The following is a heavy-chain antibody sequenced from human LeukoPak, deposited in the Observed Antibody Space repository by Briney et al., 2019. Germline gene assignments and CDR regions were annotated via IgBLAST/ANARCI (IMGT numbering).Heavy chain of an antibody. Sequence: SETLSLTCTVSGGFISSGGYYWSWIRQPPGKGLEWIGYIYHSGSTYYNPSLKSRVTISVDRSKNQFSLKLSSVTAADTAVYYCAREGSSWYFDYWGQGTLVTVSS. D-gene: IGHD6-13*01. CDR3: AREGSSWYFDY. J-gene: IGHJ4*02. CDR2: IYHSGST. V-gene: IGHV4-30-2*01. CDR1: GGFISSGGYY.